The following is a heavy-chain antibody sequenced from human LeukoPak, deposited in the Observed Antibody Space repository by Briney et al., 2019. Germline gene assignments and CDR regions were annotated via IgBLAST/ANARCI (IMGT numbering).Heavy chain of an antibody. CDR1: GFTFSDYY. CDR2: ISSSGSTI. J-gene: IGHJ6*03. CDR3: ARDRVSGWLRRANNYMDV. V-gene: IGHV3-11*04. D-gene: IGHD6-19*01. Sequence: GGSLRLSCAASGFTFSDYYMSWIRQAPGKGLEWVSYISSSGSTIYYADSVKGRFTISRDNAKNSLYLQMNSLKAEDTAVYYCARDRVSGWLRRANNYMDVWGKGTTVTVSS.